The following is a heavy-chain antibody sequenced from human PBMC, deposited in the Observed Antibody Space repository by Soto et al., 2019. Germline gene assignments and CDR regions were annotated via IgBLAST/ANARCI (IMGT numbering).Heavy chain of an antibody. CDR2: IYYSGST. Sequence: SETLSLTCTVSGGSISSGGYYWSWIRQHPGKGLEWIGYIYYSGSTYYNPSLKSRVTISVDTSKNQFSLKLSSVTAADTAVYYCARSLSYYDSSGYYLAIMAHFVDWGQGTLVTGSS. V-gene: IGHV4-31*03. CDR1: GGSISSGGYY. J-gene: IGHJ4*02. D-gene: IGHD3-22*01. CDR3: ARSLSYYDSSGYYLAIMAHFVD.